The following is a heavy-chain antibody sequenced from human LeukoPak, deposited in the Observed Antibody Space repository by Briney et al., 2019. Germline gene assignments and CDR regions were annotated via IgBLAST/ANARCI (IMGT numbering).Heavy chain of an antibody. CDR2: ISAYNGNT. V-gene: IGHV1-18*01. D-gene: IGHD6-19*01. CDR3: ARFGIGKRIEVAAIPFDI. J-gene: IGHJ3*02. CDR1: GYTFTSYG. Sequence: ASVKVSCKASGYTFTSYGISWVRQAPGQGLEWMGWISAYNGNTNYAQKFQGRVTMTTDTSTSTAYMELRSLRSDDTAMYYCARFGIGKRIEVAAIPFDIWGQGTMVTVSS.